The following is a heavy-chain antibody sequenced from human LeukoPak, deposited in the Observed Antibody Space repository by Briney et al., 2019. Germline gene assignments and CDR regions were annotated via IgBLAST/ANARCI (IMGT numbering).Heavy chain of an antibody. Sequence: GGSLRLSCAASGFTFSSYAMSWVRQAPGKGLEWVSAISGSGGSTYYADSVKGRFTISRDNSKNTLYLQMNSLRAEDTAVYYCARAYGDYAGYLSGYFDLWGRGTLVTVSS. CDR3: ARAYGDYAGYLSGYFDL. CDR1: GFTFSSYA. CDR2: ISGSGGST. D-gene: IGHD4-17*01. V-gene: IGHV3-23*01. J-gene: IGHJ2*01.